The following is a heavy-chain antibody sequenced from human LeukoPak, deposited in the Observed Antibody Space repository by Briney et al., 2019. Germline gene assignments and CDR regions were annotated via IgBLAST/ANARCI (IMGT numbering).Heavy chain of an antibody. J-gene: IGHJ4*02. Sequence: PGGSLRLSCAASGFTFSSYDMHWVRQAPGKGLEWVAVISYDGSNKYYVDSVKGRFTISRDNSKNTLYLQMNSLRAEDTAVYYCARDRLVLEDYGANAFDYWGQGTLVPSPQ. CDR2: ISYDGSNK. CDR3: ARDRLVLEDYGANAFDY. CDR1: GFTFSSYD. D-gene: IGHD4-23*01. V-gene: IGHV3-30*03.